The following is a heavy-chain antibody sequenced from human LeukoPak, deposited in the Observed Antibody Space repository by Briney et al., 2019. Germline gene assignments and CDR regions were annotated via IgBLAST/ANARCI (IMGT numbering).Heavy chain of an antibody. CDR2: ISYDGSNK. J-gene: IGHJ6*02. Sequence: GGSLRLSCAASGFTFSSYATPWVRQAPGKGLEGVAVISYDGSNKYYADSVKGRFTISRDNSKNTLYLQMNSLRVEDTAVYYCARECGTYLYYYYGMDVWGQGTTVTVSS. V-gene: IGHV3-30-3*01. CDR3: ARECGTYLYYYYGMDV. CDR1: GFTFSSYA. D-gene: IGHD1-26*01.